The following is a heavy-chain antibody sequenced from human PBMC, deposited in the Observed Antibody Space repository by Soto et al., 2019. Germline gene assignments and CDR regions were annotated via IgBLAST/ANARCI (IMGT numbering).Heavy chain of an antibody. J-gene: IGHJ4*02. CDR1: GFTFSIYG. CDR3: AKSKRITMIVVVMGFDY. Sequence: GGSLRLSCTASGFTFSIYGMHWVRQAPDKGLEWVAVISYDGSNKYYADSVKGRFTISRDNSKNTLYLQMNSLRAEDTAVYYCAKSKRITMIVVVMGFDYWGQGTLVTVSS. V-gene: IGHV3-30*18. CDR2: ISYDGSNK. D-gene: IGHD3-22*01.